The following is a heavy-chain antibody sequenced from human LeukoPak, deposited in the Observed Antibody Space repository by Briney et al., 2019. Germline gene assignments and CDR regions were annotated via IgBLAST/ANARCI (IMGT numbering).Heavy chain of an antibody. CDR3: AKGGSYSSFDY. J-gene: IGHJ4*02. Sequence: GGSLRLSCAASGFTFSNYAISWIRQPPGKGLEWVSSISSSGGSTYYTDSVKGRFTISRDNSKNTLYLQMNSLRVEDTAVYYCAKGGSYSSFDYWGQGTLVIVSS. D-gene: IGHD1-26*01. CDR2: ISSSGGST. CDR1: GFTFSNYA. V-gene: IGHV3-23*01.